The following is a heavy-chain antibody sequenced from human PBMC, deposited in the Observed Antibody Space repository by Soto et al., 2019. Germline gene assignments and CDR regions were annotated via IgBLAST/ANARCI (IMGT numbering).Heavy chain of an antibody. V-gene: IGHV4-39*01. CDR3: GRVVKGAPRPTAFDS. Sequence: PSETLSLTCAVSGVSIHNSHSFWGWIRQPPGKGLEFIGGIYYSGGANYNPSLKSRVTISLDTSKNQFSLTVNSVTAADTAIYYCGRVVKGAPRPTAFDSWGQGTLVTVSS. CDR1: GVSIHNSHSF. J-gene: IGHJ5*01. CDR2: IYYSGGA. D-gene: IGHD2-21*01.